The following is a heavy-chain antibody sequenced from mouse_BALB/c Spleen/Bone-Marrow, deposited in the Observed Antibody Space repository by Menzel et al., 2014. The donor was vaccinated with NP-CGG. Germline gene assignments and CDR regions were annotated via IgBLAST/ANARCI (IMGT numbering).Heavy chain of an antibody. Sequence: EVKLVESGGGLVQPGGSLKLSCAASGFTFSSYGMSWVRQTPDKRLELVATINSNGGSTYYPDRVKGRFTISRDNAKNTLYLQMSSLKSEDTAMYYCARDMITTRGFAYWGQGTLVTVSA. CDR1: GFTFSSYG. D-gene: IGHD2-4*01. V-gene: IGHV5-6-3*01. CDR2: INSNGGST. CDR3: ARDMITTRGFAY. J-gene: IGHJ3*01.